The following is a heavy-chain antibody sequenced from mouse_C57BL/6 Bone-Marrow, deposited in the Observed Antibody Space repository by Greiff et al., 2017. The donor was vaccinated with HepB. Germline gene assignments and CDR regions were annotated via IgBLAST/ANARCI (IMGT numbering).Heavy chain of an antibody. CDR1: GYSFTSYY. CDR2: IYPGSGNT. V-gene: IGHV1-66*01. D-gene: IGHD1-1*01. Sequence: QVQLKESGPELVKPGASVKISCKASGYSFTSYYIHWVKQRPGQGLEWIGWIYPGSGNTKYNEKFKGKATLTADTSSSTAYMQLSSLTSEDSAVYYCARITTVVATGFDYWGQGTTLTVSS. CDR3: ARITTVVATGFDY. J-gene: IGHJ2*01.